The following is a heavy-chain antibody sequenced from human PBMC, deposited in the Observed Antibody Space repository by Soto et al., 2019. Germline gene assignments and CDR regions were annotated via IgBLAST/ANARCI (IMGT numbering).Heavy chain of an antibody. CDR1: GFSLDDYG. J-gene: IGHJ4*02. D-gene: IGHD2-2*03. CDR3: AKDNDLDRDGPFDY. V-gene: IGHV3-9*01. Sequence: DVQLVESGGGSVQPGRSLRLSCAASGFSLDDYGMHWVRQGPGKGLEWVSGISWNSGDIYYADSVKGRFTISRDNAKRSLYLQMNSLRTEDTALYYCAKDNDLDRDGPFDYWGQGILVTVSS. CDR2: ISWNSGDI.